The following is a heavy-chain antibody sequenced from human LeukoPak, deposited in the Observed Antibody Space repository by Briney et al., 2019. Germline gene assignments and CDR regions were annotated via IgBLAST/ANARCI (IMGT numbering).Heavy chain of an antibody. Sequence: SGGSLRLSCAASGFTFSSYAMSWVRQAPGKGLEWVSAISGSGGSTYYADSVKGRFTISRDNSKNTLYLQMNSLRAENTAVYYCAKDLGYCSSTSCYPNWFDPWAREPWSPSPQ. CDR2: ISGSGGST. D-gene: IGHD2-2*01. V-gene: IGHV3-23*01. CDR1: GFTFSSYA. J-gene: IGHJ5*02. CDR3: AKDLGYCSSTSCYPNWFDP.